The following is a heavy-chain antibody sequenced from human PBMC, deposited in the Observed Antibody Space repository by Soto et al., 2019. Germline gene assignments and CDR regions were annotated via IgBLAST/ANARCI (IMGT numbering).Heavy chain of an antibody. Sequence: PSEPLSLTFSISGGSISTSSYDWRWMLHPPGKGLEWIGSIYYSGSTYYNPDLKSRVTISVATSKNPLSLKLSSVTAADTAVYYCARIYYDSVFDYWGQGTLVNVS. D-gene: IGHD3-22*01. CDR3: ARIYYDSVFDY. J-gene: IGHJ4*02. V-gene: IGHV4-39*01. CDR1: GGSISTSSYD. CDR2: IYYSGST.